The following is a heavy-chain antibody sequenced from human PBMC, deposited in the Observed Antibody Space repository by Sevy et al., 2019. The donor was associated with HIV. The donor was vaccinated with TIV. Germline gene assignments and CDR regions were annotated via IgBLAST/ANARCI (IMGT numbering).Heavy chain of an antibody. V-gene: IGHV3-49*04. CDR2: IRSKFYGGTA. Sequence: GGSLRLSCTASGFTFSDYDMTRVRQAPGKGLEWVSFIRSKFYGGTAEYAASVKGRFSISRDDSKNIAYLQMNSLKTDDTGVYYCIRDGRGYSRPFDYWGQGTLVTVSS. CDR3: IRDGRGYSRPFDY. CDR1: GFTFSDYD. J-gene: IGHJ4*02. D-gene: IGHD5-18*01.